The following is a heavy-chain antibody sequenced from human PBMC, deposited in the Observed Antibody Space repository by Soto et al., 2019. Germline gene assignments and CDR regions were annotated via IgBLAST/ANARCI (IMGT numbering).Heavy chain of an antibody. V-gene: IGHV3-23*01. CDR2: ISGDGYGS. Sequence: GGSLRLSCSGSGFTFSSNAMAWVRQAPGKGLEWVSTISGDGYGSDYADSGEGGFTASRHSSKNPVFLQMNNLRAQDTAVYYCAKRDYFGSGSVALAKWGQGTLVTVSS. D-gene: IGHD3-10*01. CDR1: GFTFSSNA. J-gene: IGHJ4*03. CDR3: AKRDYFGSGSVALAK.